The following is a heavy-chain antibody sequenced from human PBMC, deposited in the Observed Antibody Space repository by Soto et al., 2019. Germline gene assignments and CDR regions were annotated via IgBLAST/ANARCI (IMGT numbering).Heavy chain of an antibody. CDR2: IDPSDSYT. V-gene: IGHV5-10-1*04. Sequence: PGESLKISCKGSGYSFTSYWISWVRQMPGKGLEWMGRIDPSDSYTNYSPSFQGQVTISADKSISTAYLQWSSLKASDTAIYYCARQYADTSMGGYFYSGLDVWGQGTTVTVSS. CDR1: GYSFTSYW. D-gene: IGHD5-18*01. CDR3: ARQYADTSMGGYFYSGLDV. J-gene: IGHJ6*02.